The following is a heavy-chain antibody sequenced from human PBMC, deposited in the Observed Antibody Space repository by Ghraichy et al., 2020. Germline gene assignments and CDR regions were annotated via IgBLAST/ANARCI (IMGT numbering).Heavy chain of an antibody. Sequence: SETLSLTCTVSGGSISSYYWSWIRQPPGKGLEWIGYIYYSGSTNYNPSLKSRVTISVDTSKNQFSLKLSSVTAADTAVYYCASCVGEDYYGMDVWGQGTTVTVSS. V-gene: IGHV4-59*01. CDR1: GGSISSYY. CDR2: IYYSGST. D-gene: IGHD1-26*01. J-gene: IGHJ6*02. CDR3: ASCVGEDYYGMDV.